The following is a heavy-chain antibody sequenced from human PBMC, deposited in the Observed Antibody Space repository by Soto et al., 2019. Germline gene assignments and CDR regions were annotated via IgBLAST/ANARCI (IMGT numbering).Heavy chain of an antibody. CDR1: GYTFTSYA. J-gene: IGHJ3*02. Sequence: ASVKVSCKASGYTFTSYAMHWVRQAPGQRLEWMGWINADNGNTKYSQKFQGRVTITRDTSASTAYMELSSLRSEDTAVYYCARPHDYGDYEDAFDIWGQGTMVTVSS. V-gene: IGHV1-3*01. CDR2: INADNGNT. D-gene: IGHD4-17*01. CDR3: ARPHDYGDYEDAFDI.